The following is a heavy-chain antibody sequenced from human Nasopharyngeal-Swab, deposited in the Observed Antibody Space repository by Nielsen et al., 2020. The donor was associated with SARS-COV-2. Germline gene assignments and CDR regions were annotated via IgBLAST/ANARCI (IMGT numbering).Heavy chain of an antibody. V-gene: IGHV3-23*01. D-gene: IGHD3-9*01. CDR2: IRGSGDNT. J-gene: IGHJ4*02. Sequence: GGSLRLSCAGSAFTFSHYAMSWVRQAPGKGLEWVSAIRGSGDNTYYADSVKGRFTISRDNPKNTLYLQMNSLRAEDTAVYYCAKPHLRYYDWLLFDYWGRGTLVTVSS. CDR3: AKPHLRYYDWLLFDY. CDR1: AFTFSHYA.